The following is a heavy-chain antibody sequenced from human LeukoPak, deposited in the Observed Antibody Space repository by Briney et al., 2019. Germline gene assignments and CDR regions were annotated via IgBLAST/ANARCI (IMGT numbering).Heavy chain of an antibody. V-gene: IGHV3-66*01. CDR3: GRDWFKTGDPAS. D-gene: IGHD7-27*01. J-gene: IGHJ4*02. CDR1: GFTVSNYY. CDR2: IYSGGTT. Sequence: GGSLRLSCEASGFTVSNYYMSWVRQAPGKGLECVSVIYSGGTTHYPDSVKGRFTISRDNSKNTLSLQMSNLRVEDTAVYYCGRDWFKTGDPASWGQGTLVIVSS.